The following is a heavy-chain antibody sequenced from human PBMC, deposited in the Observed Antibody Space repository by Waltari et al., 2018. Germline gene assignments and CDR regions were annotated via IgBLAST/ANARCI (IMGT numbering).Heavy chain of an antibody. Sequence: QVQLVESGGCVVKQGRSLVPSCSACGFALSSLARQWGRRAPGKGLAWVAVISYDVRNKSYADSVKGRFTISRDNSKNTLYLQMNSLRAEDTAVYYCARASRRVEGIFDYWGQGTLVTVSS. D-gene: IGHD3-10*01. CDR2: ISYDVRNK. CDR3: ARASRRVEGIFDY. CDR1: GFALSSLA. V-gene: IGHV3-30-3*01. J-gene: IGHJ4*02.